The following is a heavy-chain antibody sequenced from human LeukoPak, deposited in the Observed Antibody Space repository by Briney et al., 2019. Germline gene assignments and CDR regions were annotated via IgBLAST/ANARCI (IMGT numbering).Heavy chain of an antibody. J-gene: IGHJ5*02. CDR2: ISSSSSYI. Sequence: GGSLRLSCAASGFTFSDYYMSWIRQAPGKGLEWVSSISSSSSYIYYADSVKGRFTISRDNAKNSLYLQMNSLRAEDTAVYYCAKDRAGSYAPGWFDPWGQGTLVTVSS. CDR3: AKDRAGSYAPGWFDP. V-gene: IGHV3-11*05. CDR1: GFTFSDYY. D-gene: IGHD1-26*01.